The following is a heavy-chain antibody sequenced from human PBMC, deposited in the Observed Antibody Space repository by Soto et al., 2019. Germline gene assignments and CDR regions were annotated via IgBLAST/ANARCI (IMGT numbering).Heavy chain of an antibody. Sequence: QVQLVQSGAEVKKTGASVEVSCKASGYTFISYGISWVRQAPGQGLEWMGWISAYNGKTNYAQKFQGRVTMTPDRATSTAYLELRRLRADDTAVYYCARAGFSTRWLGIFATGVHGVEIDYWGQGTLVTVSS. J-gene: IGHJ4*02. D-gene: IGHD6-13*01. CDR1: GYTFISYG. CDR3: ARAGFSTRWLGIFATGVHGVEIDY. CDR2: ISAYNGKT. V-gene: IGHV1-18*01.